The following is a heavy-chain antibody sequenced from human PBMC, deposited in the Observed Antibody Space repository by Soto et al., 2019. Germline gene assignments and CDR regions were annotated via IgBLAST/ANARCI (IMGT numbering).Heavy chain of an antibody. J-gene: IGHJ5*02. CDR3: AREWRFEYSSPNFDP. Sequence: SETLSLTCTVSGGAISSYYWSWIRQPAGKGLEWIGRIYTSGSTNYNPSLKSRVTMSVDTSKNQFSLKLSSVTAADTAVYYCAREWRFEYSSPNFDPWGQGTLVTVSS. D-gene: IGHD6-6*01. CDR1: GGAISSYY. V-gene: IGHV4-4*07. CDR2: IYTSGST.